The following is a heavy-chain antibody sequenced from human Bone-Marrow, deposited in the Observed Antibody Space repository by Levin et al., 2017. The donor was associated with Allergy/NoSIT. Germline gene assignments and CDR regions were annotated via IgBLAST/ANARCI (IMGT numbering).Heavy chain of an antibody. J-gene: IGHJ4*02. V-gene: IGHV1-18*01. CDR1: GYSFTDYV. CDR3: ARDMPSSGSYYNWVDYFDY. Sequence: EASVKVSCKASGYSFTDYVFSWVRQAPGQGLEWMGWIRPFKGNTKYAQKFQGRVIMTADTSTSTVFMELRSLRSDDTAVYYCARDMPSSGSYYNWVDYFDYWGQGTLITVSS. D-gene: IGHD3-10*01. CDR2: IRPFKGNT.